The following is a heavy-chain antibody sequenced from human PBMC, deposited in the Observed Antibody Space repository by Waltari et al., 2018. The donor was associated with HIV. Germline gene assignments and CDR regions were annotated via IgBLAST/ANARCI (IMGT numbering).Heavy chain of an antibody. J-gene: IGHJ3*02. CDR2: INPNSGGT. CDR1: GYTFTGYY. Sequence: QVQLVQSGAEVKKPGASVKVSCKASGYTFTGYYMHWVRPAPGQGLEWMGWINPNSGGTNYAQKFQGRVTMTRDTSISTAYMELSRLRSDDTAVYYCARDSSIAARGGAFDIWGQGTMVTVSS. V-gene: IGHV1-2*02. D-gene: IGHD6-6*01. CDR3: ARDSSIAARGGAFDI.